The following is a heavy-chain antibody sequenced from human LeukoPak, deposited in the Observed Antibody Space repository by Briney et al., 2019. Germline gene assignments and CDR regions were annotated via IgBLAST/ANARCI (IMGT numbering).Heavy chain of an antibody. J-gene: IGHJ4*02. Sequence: ASVKVSCKASGYTFTSYAMHWVRQAPGQRLEWMGWINAGNGNTNYAQKLQGRVTMTTDTSTSTAYMELRSLRSDDTAVYYCARDPYYYDSSGYYYVFDYWGQGTLVTVSS. V-gene: IGHV1-3*01. CDR3: ARDPYYYDSSGYYYVFDY. CDR2: INAGNGNT. CDR1: GYTFTSYA. D-gene: IGHD3-22*01.